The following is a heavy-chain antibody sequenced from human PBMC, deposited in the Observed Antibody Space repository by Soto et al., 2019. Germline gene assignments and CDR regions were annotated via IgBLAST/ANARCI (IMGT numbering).Heavy chain of an antibody. CDR1: GGSIRSPGYY. CDR3: VRAFEHRVGYSSAWIFDS. Sequence: QVYLQESGPGLVKPSQTLSLTCTVSGGSIRSPGYYWTWIRQHPGMGLEWIGHIQNSGSTRYNPALKSRVAISIDMSKDYFSLTITSVTTADTAVFYCVRAFEHRVGYSSAWIFDSWGQGTLVSVSS. D-gene: IGHD4-4*01. J-gene: IGHJ4*02. V-gene: IGHV4-31*03. CDR2: IQNSGST.